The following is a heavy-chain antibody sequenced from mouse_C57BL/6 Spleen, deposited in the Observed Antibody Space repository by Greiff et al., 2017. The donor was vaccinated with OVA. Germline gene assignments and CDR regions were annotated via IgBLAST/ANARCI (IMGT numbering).Heavy chain of an antibody. CDR2: INPSSGYT. D-gene: IGHD3-1*01. CDR3: ARSGFAY. CDR1: GYTFTSYT. J-gene: IGHJ3*01. V-gene: IGHV1-4*01. Sequence: LVESGADLARPGASVKMSCKASGYTFTSYTMHWVKQRPGQGLEWIGYINPSSGYTKYNQKFKDKATLTADKSSSTAYMQLSSLTSEDSAVYYCARSGFAYWGQGTLVTVSA.